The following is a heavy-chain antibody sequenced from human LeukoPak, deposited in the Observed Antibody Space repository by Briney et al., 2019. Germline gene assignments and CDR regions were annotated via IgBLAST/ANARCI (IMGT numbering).Heavy chain of an antibody. CDR1: GYTFTGYY. Sequence: ASVNVSCKASGYTFTGYYMHWVRQAPGQGLEWMGWINPNSGGTNYAQKFQGRVTMTRDTSISTAYMELSRLRSDDTAVYYCARARTPGIAADPVDYWGQGTLVTVSS. CDR2: INPNSGGT. CDR3: ARARTPGIAADPVDY. J-gene: IGHJ4*02. D-gene: IGHD6-13*01. V-gene: IGHV1-2*02.